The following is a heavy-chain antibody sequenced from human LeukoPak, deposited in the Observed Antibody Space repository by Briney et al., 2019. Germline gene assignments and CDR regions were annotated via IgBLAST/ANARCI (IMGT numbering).Heavy chain of an antibody. CDR3: ARDPYCGGDCSDY. Sequence: SVKVSCKASGGTFSSYAISWVRQAPGQGLEWMGGIIPISGTANYAQKFQGRVTITTDESTSTAYMELSSLRSEDTAVYYCARDPYCGGDCSDYWGQGTLVTVSS. CDR2: IIPISGTA. J-gene: IGHJ4*02. CDR1: GGTFSSYA. V-gene: IGHV1-69*05. D-gene: IGHD2-21*02.